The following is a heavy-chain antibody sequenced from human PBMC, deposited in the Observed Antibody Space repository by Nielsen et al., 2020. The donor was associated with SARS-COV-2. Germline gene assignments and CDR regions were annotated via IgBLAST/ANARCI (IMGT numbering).Heavy chain of an antibody. V-gene: IGHV3-11*03. CDR2: ISGSSSYT. J-gene: IGHJ4*02. CDR1: GFTFSDYY. CDR3: GRHSSVANYFDY. D-gene: IGHD5-12*01. Sequence: GESLKISCAASGFTFSDYYMSWIRQAPGKGLEWVSYISGSSSYTNYADSVKGRFTISRDNAKNSLYLQMNSLGAEDTAVYYCGRHSSVANYFDYWGQGTLVTVSS.